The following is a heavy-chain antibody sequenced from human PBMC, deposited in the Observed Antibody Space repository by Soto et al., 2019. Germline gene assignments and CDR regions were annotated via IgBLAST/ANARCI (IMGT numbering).Heavy chain of an antibody. CDR2: ISAYNGNT. Sequence: GASVKVSCKASGYTFTNFGISWVRQAPGQGLEWMGWISAYNGNTNYAQNFQGRVTMTTDTSTSTAYMELRSLRSDGTAVYYCARDAAAGLNDYWGQGTLVTVSS. CDR1: GYTFTNFG. CDR3: ARDAAAGLNDY. D-gene: IGHD6-13*01. V-gene: IGHV1-18*01. J-gene: IGHJ4*02.